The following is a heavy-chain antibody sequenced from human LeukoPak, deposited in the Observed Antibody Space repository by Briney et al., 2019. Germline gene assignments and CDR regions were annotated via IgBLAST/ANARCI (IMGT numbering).Heavy chain of an antibody. D-gene: IGHD6-19*01. CDR3: ARAIQWLVFDY. CDR1: GGSISSYY. Sequence: SETLSLTCTASGGSISSYYWSWIRQPPGKGLEWIGYIYYSGSTNYNPSLKSRVTISVDTSKNQFSLKLSSVTAADTAVYYCARAIQWLVFDYWGQGTLVTVSS. CDR2: IYYSGST. V-gene: IGHV4-59*01. J-gene: IGHJ4*02.